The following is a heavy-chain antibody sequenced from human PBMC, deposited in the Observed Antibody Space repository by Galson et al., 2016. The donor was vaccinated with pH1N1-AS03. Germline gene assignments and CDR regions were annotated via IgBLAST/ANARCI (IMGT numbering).Heavy chain of an antibody. CDR3: VRGDGDSSRTPGIHYNGMDV. CDR1: GFEFSTYA. J-gene: IGHJ6*02. Sequence: SLRLSCAASGFEFSTYAMFWVRQAPGRGLEWVSVITYDGDFKYCVDSVKGRFTISRDNSQNTLYLQMNSLRGEDTGIYYCVRGDGDSSRTPGIHYNGMDVWGQGTTVTVSS. V-gene: IGHV3-30-3*01. CDR2: ITYDGDFK. D-gene: IGHD6-6*01.